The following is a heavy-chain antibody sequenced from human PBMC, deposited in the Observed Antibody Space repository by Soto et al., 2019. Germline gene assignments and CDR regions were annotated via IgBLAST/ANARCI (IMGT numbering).Heavy chain of an antibody. V-gene: IGHV1-18*01. CDR2: ISGHNGNT. J-gene: IGHJ4*02. Sequence: ASVKVSCRASGYSFTNYGISWVRQAPGQGLEWMGWISGHNGNTNYAQKFKGRVSMTTERTTGTFTSTAYMELWGLTSDDTAVYFCATYYYGSGSYYRFDYWGQGSLVTVSS. D-gene: IGHD3-10*01. CDR3: ATYYYGSGSYYRFDY. CDR1: GYSFTNYG.